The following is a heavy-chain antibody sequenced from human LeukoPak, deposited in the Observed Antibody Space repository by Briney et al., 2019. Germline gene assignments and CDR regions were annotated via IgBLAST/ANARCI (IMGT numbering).Heavy chain of an antibody. J-gene: IGHJ4*02. V-gene: IGHV3-11*06. CDR2: ISSSSDYI. CDR3: ARGLTRDSSSSYPSDY. Sequence: KPGGSLRLSCAASGFTFSDYYMSWIRQAPGKGLEWVSSISSSSDYIYYAYSVKGRFTISRDNAKNSLYLQMNSLRAEDTAVYYCARGLTRDSSSSYPSDYWGQGTLVTVSS. D-gene: IGHD6-6*01. CDR1: GFTFSDYY.